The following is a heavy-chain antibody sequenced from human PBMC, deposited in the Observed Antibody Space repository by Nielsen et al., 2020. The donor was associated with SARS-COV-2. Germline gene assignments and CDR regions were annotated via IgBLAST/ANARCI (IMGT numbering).Heavy chain of an antibody. CDR2: ISAYNGNT. D-gene: IGHD6-13*01. CDR3: ARLSSGQPYYYYYYMDV. Sequence: ASVKVSCKASGGTFSSYAISWVRQAPGQGLEWMGWISAYNGNTNYAQKLQGRVTMTTDTSTSTAYMELRSLRSDDTAVYYCARLSSGQPYYYYYYMDVWGKGTTVTVSS. V-gene: IGHV1-18*01. J-gene: IGHJ6*03. CDR1: GGTFSSYA.